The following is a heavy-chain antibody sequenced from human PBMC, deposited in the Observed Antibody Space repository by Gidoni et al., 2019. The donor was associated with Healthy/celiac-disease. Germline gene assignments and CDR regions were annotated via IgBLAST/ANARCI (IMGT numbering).Heavy chain of an antibody. J-gene: IGHJ6*03. V-gene: IGHV1-3*01. Sequence: QVQLVQSGAEVKKPGASVKVSCKASGYTFTSYAMHWVRQAPGQRLEWMGWITAGNGHTKYSQKFQGRVTITRDTSASTAYMELSSLRSEDTAVYYCARFGYYYYYMDVWGKGTTVTVSS. CDR1: GYTFTSYA. CDR2: ITAGNGHT. CDR3: ARFGYYYYYMDV. D-gene: IGHD3-16*01.